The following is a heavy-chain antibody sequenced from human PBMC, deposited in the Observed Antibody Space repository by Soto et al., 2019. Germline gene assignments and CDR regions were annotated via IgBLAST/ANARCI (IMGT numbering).Heavy chain of an antibody. D-gene: IGHD2-15*01. Sequence: RGSLRLSCAASGFTFSTYWVTWVRQAPGKGLEWVANIRQDGDEKYYVDSVKGRFAISRDNAKNSLYLQMNSLRAEDTAVYYCATVGPGYCSGHNCPRGRGYLDYWGQGTLVTVSS. CDR1: GFTFSTYW. V-gene: IGHV3-7*01. J-gene: IGHJ4*02. CDR3: ATVGPGYCSGHNCPRGRGYLDY. CDR2: IRQDGDEK.